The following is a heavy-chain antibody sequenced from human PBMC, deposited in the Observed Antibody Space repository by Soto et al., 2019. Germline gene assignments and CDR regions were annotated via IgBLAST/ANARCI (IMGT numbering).Heavy chain of an antibody. CDR3: ARVSCSGGGCYPDWYFDL. J-gene: IGHJ2*01. CDR2: IYRGGTI. V-gene: IGHV3-53*01. CDR1: GFSVSDNY. D-gene: IGHD2-15*01. Sequence: EVRLVESGGGLIQPGGSLTVSCAASGFSVSDNYMSWVRQPPGKGLEWVSVIYRGGTIFYADSVKGRFIISRDSSKNPMYLQMNTLRGEDTATYSCARVSCSGGGCYPDWYFDLWGRGTLVTVSS.